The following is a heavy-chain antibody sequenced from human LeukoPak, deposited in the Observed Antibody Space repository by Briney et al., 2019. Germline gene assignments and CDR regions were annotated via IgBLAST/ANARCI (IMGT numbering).Heavy chain of an antibody. V-gene: IGHV3-74*01. Sequence: QPGGSLRLSCAASGFTFSTYWMHWVRQPPGKGLVWVSDIKSDGRIARYADSVKGRFTISRDNAKNTVYLQLSSLRPDDTAVYYCVKGRIYCCYPSLDYWGQGTLVTVSS. J-gene: IGHJ4*02. D-gene: IGHD2-2*01. CDR2: IKSDGRIA. CDR3: VKGRIYCCYPSLDY. CDR1: GFTFSTYW.